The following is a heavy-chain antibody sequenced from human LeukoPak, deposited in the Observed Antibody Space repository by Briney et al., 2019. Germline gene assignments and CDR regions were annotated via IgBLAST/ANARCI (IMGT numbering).Heavy chain of an antibody. Sequence: ASVKVSCKASGYTFTSYAMHWVRQAPGQRLEWMGWINAGNGNTKYSQKFQGRVTITRDTSASTVYMELSSLRSEDTAVYYCARERVDESEGFDYWGQGTLVTVSS. CDR2: INAGNGNT. D-gene: IGHD3-3*01. CDR3: ARERVDESEGFDY. J-gene: IGHJ4*02. CDR1: GYTFTSYA. V-gene: IGHV1-3*01.